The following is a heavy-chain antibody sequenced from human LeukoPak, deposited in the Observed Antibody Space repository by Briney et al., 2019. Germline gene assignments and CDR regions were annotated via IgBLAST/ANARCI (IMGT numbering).Heavy chain of an antibody. CDR3: AREEGIATSGALEY. CDR1: GDSITSYY. Sequence: SETLSLTCTVSGDSITSYYWSWIRQPPGKGLEWIGFIYHSGNTNYNPSLTTRVTMSVDTSKTQISLRLSSVTAADTAVYYCAREEGIATSGALEYWGQGILVTVSS. V-gene: IGHV4-59*01. J-gene: IGHJ4*02. CDR2: IYHSGNT. D-gene: IGHD3-10*01.